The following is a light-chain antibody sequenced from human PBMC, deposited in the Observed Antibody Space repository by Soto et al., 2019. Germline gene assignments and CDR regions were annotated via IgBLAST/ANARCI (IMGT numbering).Light chain of an antibody. CDR2: GAS. Sequence: ESMLTQSPATLSLSPGERATLSCRASQSVRSKYLTWYQQKPGQAPRLLIYGASLRATGVPDRFSGSGSGTDFTLTISRLEHEDVALYYCQQFGDSPPAFTFGQGTKLEI. V-gene: IGKV3-20*01. J-gene: IGKJ2*01. CDR3: QQFGDSPPAFT. CDR1: QSVRSKY.